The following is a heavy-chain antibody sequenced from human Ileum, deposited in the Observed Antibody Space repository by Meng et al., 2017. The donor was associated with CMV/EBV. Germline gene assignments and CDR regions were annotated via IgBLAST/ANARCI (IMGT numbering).Heavy chain of an antibody. D-gene: IGHD1-26*01. Sequence: GSLRLSCAASGFTFSDAWITWVRQAPGKGLEWVCRIKSKADGGTIDYSDPVRGRFIVSRDDAKDTAYLLMNSLRSEDTGVYYCSKGWWEDHWGQGTLVTVSS. J-gene: IGHJ4*02. CDR1: GFTFSDAW. CDR3: SKGWWEDH. CDR2: IKSKADGGTI. V-gene: IGHV3-15*01.